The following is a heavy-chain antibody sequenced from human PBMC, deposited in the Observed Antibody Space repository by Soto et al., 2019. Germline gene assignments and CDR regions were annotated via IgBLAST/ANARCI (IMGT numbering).Heavy chain of an antibody. CDR2: TYYRSNWRH. CDR1: GDSVSSNTAA. V-gene: IGHV6-1*01. D-gene: IGHD6-19*01. CDR3: SRGVAGTGFDL. Sequence: QTLSLTCAISGDSVSSNTAAWNWVRSSPSRGLEWLGRTYYRSNWRHDYAVSVKSRITVNPDTSKNHFSLQLNSVTPDDTAVYYCSRGVAGTGFDLWGQGTLVSFSA. J-gene: IGHJ4*02.